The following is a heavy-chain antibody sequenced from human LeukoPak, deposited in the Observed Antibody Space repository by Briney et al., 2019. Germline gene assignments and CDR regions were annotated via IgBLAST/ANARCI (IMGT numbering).Heavy chain of an antibody. CDR3: ARGPMSSAHPFDY. V-gene: IGHV3-33*01. D-gene: IGHD6-19*01. CDR1: GFTFSSYG. Sequence: GGSLRLSCAASGFTFSSYGMHWVRQAPGKGLEWVAVILYDGINKYYVDSVKGRFTISRDNSKNTLYLQMNSLRAEDTAVYYCARGPMSSAHPFDYWGQGTLVTVSS. CDR2: ILYDGINK. J-gene: IGHJ4*02.